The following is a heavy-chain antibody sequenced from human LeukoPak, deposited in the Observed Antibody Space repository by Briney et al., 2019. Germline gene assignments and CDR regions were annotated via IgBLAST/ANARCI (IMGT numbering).Heavy chain of an antibody. J-gene: IGHJ4*02. CDR3: ATVVMTTPFEFDY. Sequence: ASVKVSCRVSGYTLTELSMHWVRQAPGKGLEWMGGFDPEDGETIYAQKFQGRVTMTEDTSTDTAYMELSSLRSEDTAVYYCATVVMTTPFEFDYWGQGTLVTVSS. V-gene: IGHV1-24*01. D-gene: IGHD4-11*01. CDR2: FDPEDGET. CDR1: GYTLTELS.